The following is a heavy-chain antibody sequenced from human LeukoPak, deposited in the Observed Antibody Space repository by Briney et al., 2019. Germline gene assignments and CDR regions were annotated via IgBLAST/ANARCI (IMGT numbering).Heavy chain of an antibody. V-gene: IGHV3-53*01. CDR3: AREENGGVYDDGFDI. J-gene: IGHJ3*02. CDR2: IRSDGNG. Sequence: GGSLRLSCAASGFTVRNKFMYWVRQAPGKGLEWISVIRSDGNGHYADSVEGRFSISRDDSKNTIYLQMNSLRAEDTAVYYCAREENGGVYDDGFDIWGQGTMVTVSS. D-gene: IGHD5/OR15-5a*01. CDR1: GFTVRNKF.